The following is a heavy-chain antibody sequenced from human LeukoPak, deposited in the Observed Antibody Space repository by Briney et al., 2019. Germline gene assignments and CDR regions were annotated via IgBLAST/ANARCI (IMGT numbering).Heavy chain of an antibody. D-gene: IGHD6-13*01. CDR2: INYRGST. CDR3: ARLNLGKLPPGIAAAGTPVVFDY. V-gene: IGHV4-34*01. J-gene: IGHJ4*02. CDR1: GGSFSGYY. Sequence: SETLSLTCAVYGGSFSGYYWSWLRQPPGKGLAWIGEINYRGSTNFNPSLRGRVTISVDTSKNQFSLKLSSVTAADTAVYYCARLNLGKLPPGIAAAGTPVVFDYWGQGTLVTVSS.